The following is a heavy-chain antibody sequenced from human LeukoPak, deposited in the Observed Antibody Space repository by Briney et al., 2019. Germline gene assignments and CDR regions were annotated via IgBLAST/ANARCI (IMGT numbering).Heavy chain of an antibody. CDR3: ARVRIAARPVELDY. D-gene: IGHD6-6*01. J-gene: IGHJ4*02. CDR2: ILPIFCTA. CDR1: VGTFSSYA. Sequence: SVKVPCKASVGTFSSYAISWVRQDPAQGLEWMGGILPIFCTANYAQKFQGRVTITTDESTSPAYMELSSLRSEDTAVYYCARVRIAARPVELDYWGQGTLVTVSS. V-gene: IGHV1-69*05.